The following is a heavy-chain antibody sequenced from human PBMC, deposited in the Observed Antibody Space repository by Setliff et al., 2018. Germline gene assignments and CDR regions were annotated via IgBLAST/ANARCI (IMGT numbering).Heavy chain of an antibody. Sequence: TGGSLRLSCATSGFTFRDYSMVWVRQVPGKGLEWVAGVIQVGSGVYADSVKGRSTISRDNSKNNFFLQINNLRAADTATYYCAKDRVNDGFWDFDSWGQGIVVTVSS. V-gene: IGHV3-23*01. J-gene: IGHJ4*02. CDR3: AKDRVNDGFWDFDS. CDR1: GFTFRDYS. CDR2: VIQVGSG. D-gene: IGHD1-26*01.